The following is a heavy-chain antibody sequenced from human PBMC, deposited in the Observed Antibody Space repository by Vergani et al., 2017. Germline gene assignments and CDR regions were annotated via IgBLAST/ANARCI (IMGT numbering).Heavy chain of an antibody. CDR3: ARPVYPSGYFDY. D-gene: IGHD1-14*01. CDR2: IYSGGGT. J-gene: IGHJ4*02. V-gene: IGHV3-53*01. Sequence: EVQLVEPGGGLIQPGGSLRLSCAASGFTVSSNYMSWVRQAPGKGLEWVSVIYSGGGTYYADSVKGRFTISRDNSKNTLYLQMNNLRAEDTAMYYCARPVYPSGYFDYWGQGTLVTVSS. CDR1: GFTVSSNY.